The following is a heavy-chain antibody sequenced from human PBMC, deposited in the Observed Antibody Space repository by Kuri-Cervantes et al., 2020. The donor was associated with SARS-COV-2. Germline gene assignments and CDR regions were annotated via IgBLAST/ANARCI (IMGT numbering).Heavy chain of an antibody. V-gene: IGHV1-8*01. Sequence: ASVKVSCKTPETTFPNYDINWVRQATGRGLEWMGMVKTNSGNTLYAQIFQGRVTMTRDTSTTTAHMELSSLTSEDTAIYYCYCAPKEGFDSWGQGTLVTVSS. J-gene: IGHJ4*02. D-gene: IGHD2-21*01. CDR3: YCAPKEGFDS. CDR2: VKTNSGNT. CDR1: ETTFPNYD.